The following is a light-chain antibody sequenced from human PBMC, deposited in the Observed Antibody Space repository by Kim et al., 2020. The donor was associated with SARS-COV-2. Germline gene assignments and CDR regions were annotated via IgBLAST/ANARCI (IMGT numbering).Light chain of an antibody. CDR3: QKRYSWPLT. V-gene: IGKV3-11*01. Sequence: LSPGTTATPFCRALQSVSPDLHLYQQRPGPAPSLLIYDASNKSPGIPARFNGSGAGTDFTLPISSQEPENSAVYYCQKRYSWPLTFGGGTKVDIK. J-gene: IGKJ4*01. CDR1: QSVSPD. CDR2: DAS.